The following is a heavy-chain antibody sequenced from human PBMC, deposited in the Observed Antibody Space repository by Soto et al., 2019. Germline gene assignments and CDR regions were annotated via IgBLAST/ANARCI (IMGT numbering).Heavy chain of an antibody. J-gene: IGHJ4*02. Sequence: GGSLRLSCAASGFTVSSNYMNWVRQAPGIGLEWVSVIYSGGSTNYADSVRGRFTISRDNSKNTLYLQMNSLRAEDTAVYYCARGYDSSGYYRQWGQGTLVPVSS. CDR1: GFTVSSNY. D-gene: IGHD3-22*01. CDR3: ARGYDSSGYYRQ. V-gene: IGHV3-66*01. CDR2: IYSGGST.